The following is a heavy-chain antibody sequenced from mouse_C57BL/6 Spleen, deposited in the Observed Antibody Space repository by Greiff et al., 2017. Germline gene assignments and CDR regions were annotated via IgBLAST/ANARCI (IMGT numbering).Heavy chain of an antibody. Sequence: VQLQQSGTVLARPGASVKMSCKTSGYTFTSYWMHWVKQRPGQGLEWIGAIYPGNSDTSYNQKFKGKAKLTAVTSASTADMELSSLTNEDSAVYYCTRGGTRWDYGYDGGYYFDYWGQGTTLTVSS. D-gene: IGHD2-2*01. CDR1: GYTFTSYW. V-gene: IGHV1-5*01. CDR3: TRGGTRWDYGYDGGYYFDY. CDR2: IYPGNSDT. J-gene: IGHJ2*01.